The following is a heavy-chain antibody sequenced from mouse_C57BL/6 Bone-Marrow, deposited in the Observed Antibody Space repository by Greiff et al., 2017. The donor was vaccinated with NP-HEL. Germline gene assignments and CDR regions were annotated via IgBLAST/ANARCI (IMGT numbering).Heavy chain of an antibody. V-gene: IGHV7-1*01. CDR1: GFTFSDFY. CDR3: ARDAGYPLSMDY. CDR2: SRNKANDYTT. Sequence: EVMLVESGGGLVQSGRSLRLSCAPSGFTFSDFYMEWVRQAPGKGLEWIAASRNKANDYTTEYSASVKGRFIVSRDTSQSILYLQMNALRAEDTAIYYCARDAGYPLSMDYWGQGTSVTVSS. J-gene: IGHJ4*01. D-gene: IGHD2-2*01.